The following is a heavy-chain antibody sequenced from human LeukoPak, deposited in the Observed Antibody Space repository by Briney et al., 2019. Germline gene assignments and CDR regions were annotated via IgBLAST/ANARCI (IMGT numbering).Heavy chain of an antibody. CDR2: ISAYNGNT. J-gene: IGHJ6*02. Sequence: ASVKVSCKASGYTFTSYGISWVRQAPGRGLEWMGWISAYNGNTNYAQKLQGRVTMTTDTSTSTAYMELRSLRSDDTAVYYCARQPYYYDSSGPTGVYYYYGMDVWGQGTTVTVSS. CDR1: GYTFTSYG. V-gene: IGHV1-18*01. D-gene: IGHD3-22*01. CDR3: ARQPYYYDSSGPTGVYYYYGMDV.